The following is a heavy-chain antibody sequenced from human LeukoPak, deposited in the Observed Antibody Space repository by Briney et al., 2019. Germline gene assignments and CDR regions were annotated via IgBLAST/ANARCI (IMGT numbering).Heavy chain of an antibody. Sequence: PSETLSLTCTASGGSISSYYWSWIRQPAGKGLEWIGRIYTSGSTNYNPSLKSRVTISVDKSKNQFSLKLSSVTAADTAAYYCARAYYYDSSGYYFFDYWGQGTLVTVSS. CDR1: GGSISSYY. D-gene: IGHD3-22*01. CDR2: IYTSGST. J-gene: IGHJ4*02. CDR3: ARAYYYDSSGYYFFDY. V-gene: IGHV4-4*07.